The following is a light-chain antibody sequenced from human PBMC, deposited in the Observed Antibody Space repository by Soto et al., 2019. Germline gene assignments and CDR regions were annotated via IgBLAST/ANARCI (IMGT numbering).Light chain of an antibody. J-gene: IGKJ1*01. CDR2: KAS. Sequence: DSWMTKTQNSLAVSLCERATINFKSSHSFLYSSNNKNYLAWYQQKPGKAPKLLIYKASTLKSGVPSRFSGSGSGTEFTLTISSLQPDDFATYYCQHYNSYSEAFGQRTNVDI. CDR1: HSFLYSSNNKNY. V-gene: IGKV4-1*01. CDR3: QHYNSYSEA.